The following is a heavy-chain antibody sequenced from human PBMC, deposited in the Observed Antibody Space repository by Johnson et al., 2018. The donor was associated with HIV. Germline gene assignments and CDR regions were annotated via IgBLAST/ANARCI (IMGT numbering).Heavy chain of an antibody. V-gene: IGHV3-20*04. CDR3: AREESSGYYHGGRGAFDI. D-gene: IGHD3-22*01. Sequence: VQLVESGGGLVQPGRSLRLSCAASGFNFDDYGMSWVRQAPGKGLEWVSGINWNGGNTGYADSVKGRFTISRDNAKNSVYLQMNSLRAEDTALYYCAREESSGYYHGGRGAFDIWGQGTMVTVSS. J-gene: IGHJ3*02. CDR1: GFNFDDYG. CDR2: INWNGGNT.